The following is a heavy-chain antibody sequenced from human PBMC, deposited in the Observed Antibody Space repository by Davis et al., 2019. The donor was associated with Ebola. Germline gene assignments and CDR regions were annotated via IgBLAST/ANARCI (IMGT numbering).Heavy chain of an antibody. D-gene: IGHD2-2*01. J-gene: IGHJ3*02. Sequence: SETLSLTCTVSGGSVSSVRYYWSWIRQLPGKGLAWIGYIYYSGSTNYNPSLKSRVTISVDTSKNQFSLKLSSVTAADTAVYYCAREGIVVVPAAMPGAFDIWGQGTMVTVSS. V-gene: IGHV4-61*01. CDR1: GGSVSSVRYY. CDR2: IYYSGST. CDR3: AREGIVVVPAAMPGAFDI.